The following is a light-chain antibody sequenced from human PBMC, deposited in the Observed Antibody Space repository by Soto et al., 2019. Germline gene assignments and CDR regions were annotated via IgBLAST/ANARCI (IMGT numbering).Light chain of an antibody. J-gene: IGLJ2*01. CDR3: QSYDSSLSVVV. V-gene: IGLV1-40*01. CDR2: GNS. CDR1: SSNIGAGYD. Sequence: QSVLTQPPSVSGAPGQRVTISCTGSSSNIGAGYDVHWCQQLPGTAPKLLIYGNSNRPSGVPDRFSGSKSGTSASLAITGLQAEDEADYYCQSYDSSLSVVVFGGGTQLTVL.